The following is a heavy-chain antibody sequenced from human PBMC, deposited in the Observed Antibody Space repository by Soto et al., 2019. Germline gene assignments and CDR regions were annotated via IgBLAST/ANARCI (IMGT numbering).Heavy chain of an antibody. V-gene: IGHV4-30-2*01. Sequence: SETLSLTCAVSGGSVSSGDYSWSWIRQPPGKGLEWIGYIYHSGSTYYNPSLKSRVTISVDRSKNQFSLKLSSVTAADTAVYFCARVQIDYYDRSGFSPWFDPWGQGTLVTVAP. CDR1: GGSVSSGDYS. J-gene: IGHJ5*01. CDR2: IYHSGST. D-gene: IGHD3-22*01. CDR3: ARVQIDYYDRSGFSPWFDP.